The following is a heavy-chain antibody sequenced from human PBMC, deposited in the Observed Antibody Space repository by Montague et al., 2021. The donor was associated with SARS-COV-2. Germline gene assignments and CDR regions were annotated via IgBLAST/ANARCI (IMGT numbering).Heavy chain of an antibody. CDR2: IYSDGTT. J-gene: IGHJ2*01. Sequence: SLRLSCAAAGFSVSDNYMAWVRQAPGKGLVWVSIIYSDGTTYYADSLKDRFIISRDDSTNMLFLQMSSRGVDDTAVYYCAGEGVRGWYGRDFDLWGRGTLVTVSS. D-gene: IGHD6-19*01. CDR1: GFSVSDNY. CDR3: AGEGVRGWYGRDFDL. V-gene: IGHV3-66*01.